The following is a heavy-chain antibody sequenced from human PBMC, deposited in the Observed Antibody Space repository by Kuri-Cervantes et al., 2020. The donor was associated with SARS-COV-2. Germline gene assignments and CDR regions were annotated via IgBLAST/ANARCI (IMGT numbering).Heavy chain of an antibody. CDR2: IYVGDSGT. Sequence: KVSCKGSGYSFTSYWIGWVRQMPGKGLEWMGIIYVGDSGTRYSPSFQGQVTISADKSITTAYLQWSSLKASDTAIYYCARGYSLNYFDYWGQGTLVTVSS. V-gene: IGHV5-51*01. CDR3: ARGYSLNYFDY. D-gene: IGHD5-12*01. J-gene: IGHJ4*02. CDR1: GYSFTSYW.